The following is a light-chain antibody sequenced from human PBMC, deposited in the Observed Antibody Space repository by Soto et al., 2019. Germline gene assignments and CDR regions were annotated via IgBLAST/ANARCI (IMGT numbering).Light chain of an antibody. Sequence: DIQMTQAPSSLSASVGDGVTITCRASQTISNYLLWYQQRPGKAPNRLISAASTLQTGVPSRFSGSGSGTEFTLTISSLQPDDLATYYCQQYNSYLQTFGQGTRLEIK. J-gene: IGKJ1*01. CDR2: AAS. CDR1: QTISNY. CDR3: QQYNSYLQT. V-gene: IGKV1-17*01.